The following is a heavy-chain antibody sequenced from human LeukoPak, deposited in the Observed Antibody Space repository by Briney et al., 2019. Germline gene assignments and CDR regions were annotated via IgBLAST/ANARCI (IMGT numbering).Heavy chain of an antibody. V-gene: IGHV4-59*08. D-gene: IGHD2-8*01. CDR1: GGSISGYY. CDR3: ARQAHCTSNLCYPFDY. Sequence: SETLSLTCTVSGGSISGYYWSWIRQAPGKGLEWIGYIHYSGSTNYNPSLKGRVTTSADTTKNQFSLKLSSVTAADTAVYYCARQAHCTSNLCYPFDYWGQGTLVTVSS. J-gene: IGHJ4*02. CDR2: IHYSGST.